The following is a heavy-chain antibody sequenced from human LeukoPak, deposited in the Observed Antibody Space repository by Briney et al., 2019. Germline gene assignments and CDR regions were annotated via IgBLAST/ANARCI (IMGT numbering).Heavy chain of an antibody. J-gene: IGHJ5*02. V-gene: IGHV3-48*04. CDR1: GFTFSSYS. D-gene: IGHD1-1*01. CDR2: ISSSSSTI. CDR3: ARGRTGRSNWFDP. Sequence: GGSLRLSCAASGFTFSSYSMNWVRQAPGKGLEWVSYISSSSSTIYYADSAKGRFTISRDNAKNSLYLQMNSLRAEDTAVYYCARGRTGRSNWFDPWGQGTLVTVSS.